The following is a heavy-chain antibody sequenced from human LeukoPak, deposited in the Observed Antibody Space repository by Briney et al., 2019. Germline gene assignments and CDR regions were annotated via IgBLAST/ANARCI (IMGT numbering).Heavy chain of an antibody. V-gene: IGHV3-7*01. Sequence: GGSLRLSCAASGFTFSSYWMSWVRQAPGKGLEWVANIKQDGSEEYYVDSVKGRFTISRDNSKNTLYLQMNSLRAEDTAVYYCAGDRATSYFDYWGQGALVTISS. CDR1: GFTFSSYW. CDR3: AGDRATSYFDY. J-gene: IGHJ4*02. CDR2: IKQDGSEE. D-gene: IGHD1-26*01.